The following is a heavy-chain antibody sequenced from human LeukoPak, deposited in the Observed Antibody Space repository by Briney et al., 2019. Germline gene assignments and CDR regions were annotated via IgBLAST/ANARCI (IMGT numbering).Heavy chain of an antibody. CDR3: ARDSRGHYYYYYMDV. Sequence: QAGGSLRLSCVASGFTFTNYAIHWVRQAPGKGLEWVAVISYDGSNEQYADSVKGRFTISRDNSKNTQYLQMNSLRTEDTAVYYCARDSRGHYYYYYMDVWGKGTTVTVSS. J-gene: IGHJ6*03. V-gene: IGHV3-30*04. D-gene: IGHD3-22*01. CDR2: ISYDGSNE. CDR1: GFTFTNYA.